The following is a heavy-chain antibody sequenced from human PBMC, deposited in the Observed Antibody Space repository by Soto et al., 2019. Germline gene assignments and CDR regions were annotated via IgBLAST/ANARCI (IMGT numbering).Heavy chain of an antibody. D-gene: IGHD2-2*01. V-gene: IGHV1-69*13. CDR2: IIPIFGTP. CDR1: GGTFTNYA. J-gene: IGHJ6*02. CDR3: ARERSVGYCITTTCTKTFYYYAMEV. Sequence: SVKVSCKASGGTFTNYAFSWVRQAPGQGPEWMGGIIPIFGTPDYAQKFQGRVIITADESTRTVSMELNSLRSDDTAVYYCARERSVGYCITTTCTKTFYYYAMEVWGQGTTVIVSS.